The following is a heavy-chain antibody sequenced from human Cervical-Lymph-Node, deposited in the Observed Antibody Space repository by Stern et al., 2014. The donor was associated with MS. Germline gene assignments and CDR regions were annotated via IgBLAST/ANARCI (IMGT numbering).Heavy chain of an antibody. Sequence: QVQMGQYGAEVQKPGSSVKVFCRASGGTFSSSDISGVRQAPGQGLEWMAGIIPIIGTAIYAQKYQGRVPITADESTSTAYMELSSLRSEDTAIYYCALGGFGHYFEYWGQGTLVTVSS. V-gene: IGHV1-69*01. D-gene: IGHD3-10*01. CDR3: ALGGFGHYFEY. J-gene: IGHJ4*02. CDR1: GGTFSSSD. CDR2: IIPIIGTA.